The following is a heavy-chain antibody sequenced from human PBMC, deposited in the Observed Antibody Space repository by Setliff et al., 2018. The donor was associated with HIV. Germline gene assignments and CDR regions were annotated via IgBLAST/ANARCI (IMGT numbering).Heavy chain of an antibody. J-gene: IGHJ4*02. CDR3: AILPSLGMVVPLDF. D-gene: IGHD2-15*01. CDR2: VDPEDDET. V-gene: IGHV1-69-2*01. CDR1: GYSFSDYY. Sequence: KVSCKASGYSFSDYYMHWVQQAPGKGLEWMGRVDPEDDETIYAEKFQDRVTITADTSKDTAYMELNRLRSEDTALYYCAILPSLGMVVPLDFWGQGTLVTVSS.